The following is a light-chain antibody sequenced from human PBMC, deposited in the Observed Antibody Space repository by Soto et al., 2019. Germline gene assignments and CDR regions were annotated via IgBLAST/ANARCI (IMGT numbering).Light chain of an antibody. J-gene: IGLJ1*01. CDR2: QDN. V-gene: IGLV3-1*01. Sequence: SYELTQPPSVSVSPGQTASITCSGEKLGDKFAWWYQQKPGQSPVLVISQDNKRPSGIPERFSGSNSGNTATLTISGTQAMDEADDYCQAWDSNTNYVFGSGTKLTVL. CDR3: QAWDSNTNYV. CDR1: KLGDKF.